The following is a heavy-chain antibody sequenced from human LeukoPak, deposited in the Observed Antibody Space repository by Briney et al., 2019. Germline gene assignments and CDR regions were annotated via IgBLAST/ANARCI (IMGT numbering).Heavy chain of an antibody. Sequence: ASVKVSRKASGYSFTTYGISWVRQAPGQGLEWIGWISAYNGDTNYAQKLQGRVTMTTDTSTSTAYMELSSLRSEDTAVYYCARDRSGNWFDPWGQGTLVTVSS. J-gene: IGHJ5*02. CDR2: ISAYNGDT. CDR3: ARDRSGNWFDP. D-gene: IGHD7-27*01. V-gene: IGHV1-18*01. CDR1: GYSFTTYG.